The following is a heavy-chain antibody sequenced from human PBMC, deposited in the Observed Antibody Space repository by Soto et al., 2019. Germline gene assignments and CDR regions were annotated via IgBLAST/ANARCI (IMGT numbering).Heavy chain of an antibody. J-gene: IGHJ4*02. CDR2: ISSSSSTI. V-gene: IGHV3-48*01. Sequence: EVQLVESGGGLVQPGGSLRLSCAASGFTFSSYSMNWVRQAPGKGLEWVSYISSSSSTIYYADSVKGRFTISRDNAKNSLYLQMNSLRADDTAVYYCARVPSSVLLWFGELSHFDYWGQGTLVTVSS. CDR3: ARVPSSVLLWFGELSHFDY. D-gene: IGHD3-10*01. CDR1: GFTFSSYS.